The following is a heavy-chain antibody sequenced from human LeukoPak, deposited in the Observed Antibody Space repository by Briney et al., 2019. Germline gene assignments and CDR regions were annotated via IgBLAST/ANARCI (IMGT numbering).Heavy chain of an antibody. CDR3: ARDRAWNYFDY. Sequence: GGSLRLSCAASGFTFGNFVINWIRQAPGKGLEWVAIISNDGSRKYYAHSVEGRFTISRDNSKNTLYLQMDSLRAEDTAVYYCARDRAWNYFDYWGQGTLVTVSS. J-gene: IGHJ4*02. D-gene: IGHD3-3*01. CDR2: ISNDGSRK. V-gene: IGHV3-30*03. CDR1: GFTFGNFV.